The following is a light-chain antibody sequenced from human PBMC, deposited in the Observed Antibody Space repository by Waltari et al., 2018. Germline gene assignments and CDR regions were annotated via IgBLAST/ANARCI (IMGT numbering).Light chain of an antibody. CDR1: QAISTY. CDR2: GAS. V-gene: IGKV1-39*01. CDR3: QQSYNTPVT. J-gene: IGKJ5*01. Sequence: DIQMTQSQSSLSASVGDRVVITCRASQAISTYVNWYQHKPGKAPRVLIYGASTLQSGGPSRFSGSGSGTDFTLTISSLQPEDFATYYCQQSYNTPVTFGQGTRLEIK.